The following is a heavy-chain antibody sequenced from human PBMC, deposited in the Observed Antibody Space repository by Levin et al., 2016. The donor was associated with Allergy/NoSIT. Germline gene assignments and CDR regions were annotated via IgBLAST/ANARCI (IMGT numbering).Heavy chain of an antibody. J-gene: IGHJ6*03. V-gene: IGHV4-59*01. CDR2: IYSSGST. Sequence: WIRQPPGKGLEWIGYIYSSGSTNYNPSLKSRVTISIDTSENQFSLKLSSVTAADTAVYFCARRGADFDLLTGYHYYYYMDVWGRGTTVTVSS. CDR3: ARRGADFDLLTGYHYYYYMDV. D-gene: IGHD3-9*01.